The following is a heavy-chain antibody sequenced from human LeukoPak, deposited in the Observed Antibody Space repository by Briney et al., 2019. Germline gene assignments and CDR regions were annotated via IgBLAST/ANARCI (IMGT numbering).Heavy chain of an antibody. CDR3: ARHVSQQRDAFDM. CDR1: GGSISSSSYY. V-gene: IGHV4-39*01. Sequence: SETLSLTCTVSGGSISSSSYYWGWDRQAPGKGRGWSVSIYYIGGTYYNPPLKSRVTISVDTSKNLFSLKLSSVTAADTAVYYCARHVSQQRDAFDMWGQGTMVSVS. D-gene: IGHD6-13*01. CDR2: IYYIGGT. J-gene: IGHJ3*02.